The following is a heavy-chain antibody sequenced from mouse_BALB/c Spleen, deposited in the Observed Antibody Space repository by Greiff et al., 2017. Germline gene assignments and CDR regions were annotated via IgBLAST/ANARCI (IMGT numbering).Heavy chain of an antibody. CDR1: GFSLTSYG. V-gene: IGHV2-9*02. CDR3: ARDIGYGGGYFDC. D-gene: IGHD2-2*01. J-gene: IGHJ2*01. Sequence: VKLMESGPGLVAPSQSLSITCTVSGFSLTSYGVHWVRQPPGKGLEWLGVIWAGGSTNYNSALMSRLSISKDNSKSQVFLKMNSLQTDDTAMYYCARDIGYGGGYFDCWGQGTTLTVSS. CDR2: IWAGGST.